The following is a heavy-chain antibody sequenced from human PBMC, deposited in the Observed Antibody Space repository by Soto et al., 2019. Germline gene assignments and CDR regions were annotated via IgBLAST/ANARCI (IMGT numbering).Heavy chain of an antibody. CDR2: IYYSGST. CDR3: ARGGDIVATIYYFDY. V-gene: IGHV4-30-4*02. CDR1: GGSISSGDYY. J-gene: IGHJ4*02. Sequence: PSETLSLTCTVSGGSISSGDYYWSWIRQPPGKGLEWIGYIYYSGSTYYNPSLKSRVTISVDTSKNPFSLKLSSVTAADTAVYYCARGGDIVATIYYFDYWGQGTLVTVSS. D-gene: IGHD5-12*01.